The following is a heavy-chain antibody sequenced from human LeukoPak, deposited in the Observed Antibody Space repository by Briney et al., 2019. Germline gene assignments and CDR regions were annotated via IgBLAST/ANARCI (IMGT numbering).Heavy chain of an antibody. D-gene: IGHD3-10*01. Sequence: ASVKVSCKASGYTFTSYTMNWVRQAPGQGLEWVGWINNNTGNPTYAQGFTGRFVFSLDTSVSTAYLQISSLKAEDTAVYYCARDRQRITMVRGVPSSHSDYYYYYMDVWGKGTTVTVSS. CDR1: GYTFTSYT. CDR2: INNNTGNP. V-gene: IGHV7-4-1*02. CDR3: ARDRQRITMVRGVPSSHSDYYYYYMDV. J-gene: IGHJ6*03.